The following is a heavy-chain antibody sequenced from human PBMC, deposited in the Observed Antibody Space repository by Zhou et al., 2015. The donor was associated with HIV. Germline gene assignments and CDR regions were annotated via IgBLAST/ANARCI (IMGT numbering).Heavy chain of an antibody. CDR2: ISPDNGNT. V-gene: IGHV1-18*01. J-gene: IGHJ4*02. CDR1: GYTFTSHG. Sequence: QVQLIQSGAEVKRPGASVKVSCKTSGYTFTSHGISWVRQAPGQGLEWVGWISPDNGNTNYAQRLQGRVTMTTDTSTSTAYMELRSLRSDDSAMYYCARDDSRGYHSFDYWGQGTLVTVSS. D-gene: IGHD3-22*01. CDR3: ARDDSRGYHSFDY.